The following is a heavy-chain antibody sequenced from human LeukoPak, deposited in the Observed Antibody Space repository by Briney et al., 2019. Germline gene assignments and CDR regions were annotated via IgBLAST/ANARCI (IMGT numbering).Heavy chain of an antibody. Sequence: GGSLRLSCAASGFTFSDYAMSWVRQAPGKGPEWVSAITGGGRTYYADSVKGRFTISRDSSKNALYLQMNSLRAEDSAVYYCASSYGYAYYFDNWGQGTLVTVSS. CDR2: ITGGGRT. V-gene: IGHV3-23*01. J-gene: IGHJ4*02. D-gene: IGHD5-12*01. CDR3: ASSYGYAYYFDN. CDR1: GFTFSDYA.